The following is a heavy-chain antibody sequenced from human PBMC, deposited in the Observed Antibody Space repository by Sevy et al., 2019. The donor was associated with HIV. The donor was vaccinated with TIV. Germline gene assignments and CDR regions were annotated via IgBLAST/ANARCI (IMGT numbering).Heavy chain of an antibody. J-gene: IGHJ6*02. V-gene: IGHV3-30*04. D-gene: IGHD6-6*01. CDR2: ISYDGSNK. Sequence: GGSLRLSCAASGFTFSSYAMHWVRQAPGKGLEWVAVISYDGSNKYYADSVKGRFTISRDNSKNTLYLQMNSLRAEDTAVYYCARDAARISSSGGMDVWGQGTTVTVSS. CDR1: GFTFSSYA. CDR3: ARDAARISSSGGMDV.